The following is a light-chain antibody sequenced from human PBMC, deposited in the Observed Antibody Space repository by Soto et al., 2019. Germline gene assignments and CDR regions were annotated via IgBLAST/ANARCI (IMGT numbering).Light chain of an antibody. Sequence: EIVLTQSPGTLSLSPVERATLSCMASQSVSSNYLAWYQQKLGQAPRLLIFGASIRATGISDRFTGSGSGTDFTLTISRLEPEDFAVYYCQQYDTSLITFGQGTRLEIK. V-gene: IGKV3-20*01. CDR1: QSVSSNY. CDR2: GAS. CDR3: QQYDTSLIT. J-gene: IGKJ5*01.